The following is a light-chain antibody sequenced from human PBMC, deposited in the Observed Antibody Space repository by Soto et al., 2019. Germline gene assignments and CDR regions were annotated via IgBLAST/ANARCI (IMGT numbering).Light chain of an antibody. CDR3: QQYNTWLWT. V-gene: IGKV3-15*01. Sequence: EVVMTQSPATLSVSPGERATLSCRASQSVNANLAWYQQKPGQAPRLLIHGASNRATGIPARFSGSGFGTDFILTVSSMQSEDLAVYYCQQYNTWLWTFGQGTKV. J-gene: IGKJ1*01. CDR1: QSVNAN. CDR2: GAS.